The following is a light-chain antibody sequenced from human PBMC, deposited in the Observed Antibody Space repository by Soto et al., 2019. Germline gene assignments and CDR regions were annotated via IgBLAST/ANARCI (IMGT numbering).Light chain of an antibody. CDR3: QEHGSSPRT. V-gene: IGKV3-20*01. CDR2: GAS. Sequence: EILMTQSPATLSVSPGERATLSCRASQSVSSNLAWYRQKPGQAPRLLIYGASTRATGIPDRFSGSGSGTDFTLTTSRLEPEDFAVYYCQEHGSSPRTFGQGTKVDIK. CDR1: QSVSSN. J-gene: IGKJ1*01.